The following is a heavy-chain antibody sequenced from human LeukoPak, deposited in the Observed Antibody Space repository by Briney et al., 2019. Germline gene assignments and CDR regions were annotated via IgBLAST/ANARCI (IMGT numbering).Heavy chain of an antibody. J-gene: IGHJ4*02. CDR3: ANQQQLGRAPDDY. CDR2: ISGSGGST. Sequence: PGGSLRLSCAASGSTFSSYAMSWVRQAPGKGLEWVSAISGSGGSTYYADFVKGRFTISRDNSKNTLYLQMNSLRAEDTAVYYCANQQQLGRAPDDYWGQGTLVTVSS. V-gene: IGHV3-23*01. D-gene: IGHD6-13*01. CDR1: GSTFSSYA.